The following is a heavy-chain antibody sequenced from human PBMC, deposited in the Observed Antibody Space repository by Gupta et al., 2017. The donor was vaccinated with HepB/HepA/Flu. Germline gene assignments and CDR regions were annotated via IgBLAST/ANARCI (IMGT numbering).Heavy chain of an antibody. CDR3: ARERGGVDDF. Sequence: QVQLVQSEGEIKEPGASVTISCQASGYPFTSESIQWLRQAPGQSLEWMAWINAGNGNSQTSQKFRPRLTVSRDTSANTAYMQLSSLTSEDTSVYFCARERGGVDDFWGQGTRMTVS. V-gene: IGHV1-3*01. CDR2: INAGNGNS. J-gene: IGHJ4*02. CDR1: GYPFTSES. D-gene: IGHD3-10*01.